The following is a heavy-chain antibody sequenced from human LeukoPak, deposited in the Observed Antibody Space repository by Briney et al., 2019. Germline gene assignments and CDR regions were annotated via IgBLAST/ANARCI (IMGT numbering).Heavy chain of an antibody. CDR2: ISWNSGSI. CDR3: AKDRGIAVAGYTYYYYGMDV. J-gene: IGHJ6*02. D-gene: IGHD6-19*01. V-gene: IGHV3-9*01. Sequence: GRSLRLSCAASGFTFDDYAMHWVRQAPGKGLEWVSGISWNSGSIGYADSVKGRFTISRDNAKNSLYLQMNSLRAEDTALYYCAKDRGIAVAGYTYYYYGMDVWGQRTTVTVSS. CDR1: GFTFDDYA.